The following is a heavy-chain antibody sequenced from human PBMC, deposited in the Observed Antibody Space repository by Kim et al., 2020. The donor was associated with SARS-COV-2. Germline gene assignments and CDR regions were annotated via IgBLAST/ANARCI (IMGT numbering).Heavy chain of an antibody. D-gene: IGHD1-26*01. Sequence: SETLSLTCTVSGGSISSYYWSWIRQPPGKGLEWIGYIYYSGSTNYNPSLKSRVTISVDTSKNQFSLKLSSVTAADTAVYYCARDKWEPHAEFPYVYYYGMDGWRQGTTVTVSS. J-gene: IGHJ6*02. CDR3: ARDKWEPHAEFPYVYYYGMDG. V-gene: IGHV4-59*01. CDR2: IYYSGST. CDR1: GGSISSYY.